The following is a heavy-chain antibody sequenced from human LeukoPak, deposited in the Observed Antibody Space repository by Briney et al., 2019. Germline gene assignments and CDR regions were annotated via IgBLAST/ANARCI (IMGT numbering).Heavy chain of an antibody. J-gene: IGHJ4*02. V-gene: IGHV4-34*01. Sequence: SETLSLTCAVYGGSFSGYYWSWIRQPPGKGLEWIGEINHSGSTNYNPSLKSRVTISVDTSKNQFSLRLSSVTAADTAVYYCARGGVAARRGLGYWGQGTLLTVSS. CDR3: ARGGVAARRGLGY. CDR1: GGSFSGYY. CDR2: INHSGST. D-gene: IGHD6-6*01.